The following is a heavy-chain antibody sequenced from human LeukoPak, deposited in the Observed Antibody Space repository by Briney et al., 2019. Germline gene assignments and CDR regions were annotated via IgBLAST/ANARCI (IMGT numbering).Heavy chain of an antibody. CDR1: VFNFSKHD. CDR2: IGVGGDT. Sequence: GRSPRLSCVASVFNFSKHDMHWVRHTTERGLEWVSAIGVGGDTSSAAPVRGGFTPCRENRKNSVYLQMNSLRAGDTAVYFCAKAFDYNGLRGEGGSFDCWGQGALVTVSS. J-gene: IGHJ4*02. V-gene: IGHV3-13*01. D-gene: IGHD4-11*01. CDR3: AKAFDYNGLRGEGGSFDC.